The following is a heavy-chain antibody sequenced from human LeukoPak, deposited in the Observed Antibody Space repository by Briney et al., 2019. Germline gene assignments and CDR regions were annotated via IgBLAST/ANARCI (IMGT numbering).Heavy chain of an antibody. J-gene: IGHJ4*02. CDR3: ARLSYCGGDCHYNSYFDF. Sequence: GDSQKLLCKGCRYSFSSYWILGVRQMRGKGLEWMGIIYSGDSDTRYSPSFHGQVTISADKSISTAYLQWSSLQDSDSAMYYGARLSYCGGDCHYNSYFDFWGQGTLVSVSS. D-gene: IGHD2-21*02. CDR1: RYSFSSYW. CDR2: IYSGDSDT. V-gene: IGHV5-51*01.